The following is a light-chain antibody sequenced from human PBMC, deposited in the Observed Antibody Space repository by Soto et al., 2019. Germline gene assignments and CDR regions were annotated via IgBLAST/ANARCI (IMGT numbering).Light chain of an antibody. V-gene: IGKV1-5*03. CDR2: KAS. CDR1: QSISSW. Sequence: DIQMTQSPSTLSASVGDRVTITCRASQSISSWLAWYQQKPGKAPKLLIHKASSLESGVPSRFSGSGSGTEFSLTISSLQPDDFATYYCRQYNSYSGTFGQGTKVEI. CDR3: RQYNSYSGT. J-gene: IGKJ1*01.